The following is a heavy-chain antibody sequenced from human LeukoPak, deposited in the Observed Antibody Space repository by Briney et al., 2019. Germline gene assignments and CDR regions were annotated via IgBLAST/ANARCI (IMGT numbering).Heavy chain of an antibody. CDR2: ISSSSTI. CDR1: GFTFSSYS. D-gene: IGHD3-10*01. J-gene: IGHJ4*02. Sequence: TGGSLRLSRAASGFTFSSYSMNWVRQAPGKGLEWVSYISSSSTIYYTDSVKGRFTISRDNAKNSLYLQMNSLRAEDTAVYYCARESRQNSYLSFDYWGQGTLVTVSS. CDR3: ARESRQNSYLSFDY. V-gene: IGHV3-48*04.